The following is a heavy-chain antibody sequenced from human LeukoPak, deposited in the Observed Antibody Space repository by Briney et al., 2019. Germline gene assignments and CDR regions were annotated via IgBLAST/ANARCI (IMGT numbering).Heavy chain of an antibody. J-gene: IGHJ6*02. Sequence: TSETLSLTCTVSGGSISNYFWSWLRQPQGKGLEGVCYIYSTGNTNYTTSPKSRVTISVDTSQTQSSLNLTSVTAADTAVNYCARGERVVRTGLVGGIDAWGQGTTVTVSS. CDR1: GGSISNYF. CDR3: ARGERVVRTGLVGGIDA. D-gene: IGHD2-15*01. V-gene: IGHV4-59*01. CDR2: IYSTGNT.